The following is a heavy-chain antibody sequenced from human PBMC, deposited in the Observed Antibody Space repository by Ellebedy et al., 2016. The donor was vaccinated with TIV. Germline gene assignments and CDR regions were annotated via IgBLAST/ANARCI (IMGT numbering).Heavy chain of an antibody. CDR3: ARDSIVVVTAIDY. CDR1: GFTFSSYS. Sequence: GESLKISCAASGFTFSSYSMNWVRQAPGKGLEWVSSISSSSSYIYYADSVKGRFTISRDNAKNSLYLQMNSLRAEDTAVYYCARDSIVVVTAIDYWGQGTLVTVSS. D-gene: IGHD2-21*02. V-gene: IGHV3-21*01. CDR2: ISSSSSYI. J-gene: IGHJ4*02.